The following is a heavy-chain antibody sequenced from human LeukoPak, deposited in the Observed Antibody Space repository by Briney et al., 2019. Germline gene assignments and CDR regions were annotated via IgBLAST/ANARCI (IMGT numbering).Heavy chain of an antibody. CDR2: ISWDGGST. Sequence: GGSLRLSCAASGFTFDDYAMHWVRQAPGKGLEWVSLISWDGGSTYYADSVKGRFTISRDNNKNSLDLQMNGLGSDDTAVYYCARVVSTSGKFYMDVWGTGTTVTVSS. D-gene: IGHD1-1*01. J-gene: IGHJ6*03. CDR1: GFTFDDYA. V-gene: IGHV3-43*01. CDR3: ARVVSTSGKFYMDV.